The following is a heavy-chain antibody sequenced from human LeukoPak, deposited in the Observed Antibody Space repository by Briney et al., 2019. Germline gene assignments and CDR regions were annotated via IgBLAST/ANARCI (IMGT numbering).Heavy chain of an antibody. CDR2: IFHNGNT. V-gene: IGHV4-38-2*02. CDR3: ARIEDVTRGYNHAYYFDY. D-gene: IGHD5-18*01. J-gene: IGHJ4*02. CDR1: GYSISSDYY. Sequence: SETLSLTCTVSGYSISSDYYWGWIRPPPGKGLEWIGNIFHNGNTYYNPSLKSRVTMSIDTSKKQFSLKLRTATAADTAVYYCARIEDVTRGYNHAYYFDYWGQGTLVTVSS.